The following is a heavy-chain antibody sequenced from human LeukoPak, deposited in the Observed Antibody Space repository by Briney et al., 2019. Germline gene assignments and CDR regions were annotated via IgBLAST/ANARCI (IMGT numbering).Heavy chain of an antibody. CDR2: IKQDGSEK. Sequence: GSLRLSCAASGFTFSSYWMSWVRQAPGKGLEWVANIKQDGSEKYYVDSVKGRFTISRDNAKNSLYLQMNSLRAEDTAVYYCASHYGDYSFFDYWGQGTLVTVSS. V-gene: IGHV3-7*02. D-gene: IGHD4-17*01. J-gene: IGHJ4*02. CDR1: GFTFSSYW. CDR3: ASHYGDYSFFDY.